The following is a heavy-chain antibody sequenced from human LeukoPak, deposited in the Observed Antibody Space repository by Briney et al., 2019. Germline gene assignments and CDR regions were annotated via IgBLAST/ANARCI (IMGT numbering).Heavy chain of an antibody. CDR2: INPNSGGT. CDR1: GYTFTCYY. V-gene: IGHV1-2*02. D-gene: IGHD3-10*01. CDR3: ARDGTMVRESHSPSSSGDY. J-gene: IGHJ4*02. Sequence: ASVKVSCKASGYTFTCYYMHWVRQAPGQGLEWMGWINPNSGGTNYAQKFQGRVTMTRDTSISTAYMELSRLRSDDPAVYYCARDGTMVRESHSPSSSGDYWGQGTLVTVSS.